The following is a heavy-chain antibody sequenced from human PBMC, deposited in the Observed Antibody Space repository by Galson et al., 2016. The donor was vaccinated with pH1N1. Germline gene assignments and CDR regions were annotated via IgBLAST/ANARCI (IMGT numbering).Heavy chain of an antibody. D-gene: IGHD6-13*01. Sequence: LRLSCAASGFTFSSYAMRWVRQAPGKGLEWVSHISGSGISTYYADSVKGRFTISRDNSKNTMYLQMNSLRAEDTAIYYCAKEFVRAVQIPESGINDYWGQGTLVTVSS. J-gene: IGHJ4*02. CDR2: ISGSGIST. V-gene: IGHV3-23*01. CDR3: AKEFVRAVQIPESGINDY. CDR1: GFTFSSYA.